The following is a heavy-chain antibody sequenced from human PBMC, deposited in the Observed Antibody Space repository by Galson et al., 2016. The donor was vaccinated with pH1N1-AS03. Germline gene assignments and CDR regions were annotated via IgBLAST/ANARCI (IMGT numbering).Heavy chain of an antibody. CDR3: ARDMRGTDVFDI. J-gene: IGHJ3*02. V-gene: IGHV1-2*06. CDR2: INPDSGGT. CDR1: GYTFSGYY. D-gene: IGHD2-2*01. Sequence: SVKVSCKASGYTFSGYYMHWVRQAPGQGLEWMGRINPDSGGTHVAQKFQGRVTMSRDTSNTTAYMELTRLTSYDMAVYYFARDMRGTDVFDIWGQGTMVTVSS.